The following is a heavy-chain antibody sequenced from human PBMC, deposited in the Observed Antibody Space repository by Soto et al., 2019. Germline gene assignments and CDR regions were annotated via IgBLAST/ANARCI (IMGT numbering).Heavy chain of an antibody. CDR3: ARDLWGIAAAGVYGMDV. CDR2: IIPIFGTA. Sequence: RASVKVSCKASGGTFSSYAISWVRQAPGQGLEWMGGIIPIFGTANYAQKFQGRVTITADESTSTAYMELSSLRSEDTAVYYCARDLWGIAAAGVYGMDVWGQGTTVTVSS. CDR1: GGTFSSYA. J-gene: IGHJ6*02. V-gene: IGHV1-69*13. D-gene: IGHD6-13*01.